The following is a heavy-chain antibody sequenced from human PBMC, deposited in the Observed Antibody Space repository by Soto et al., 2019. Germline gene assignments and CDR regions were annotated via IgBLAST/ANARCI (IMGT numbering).Heavy chain of an antibody. V-gene: IGHV3-53*01. CDR2: IYSGGNT. CDR1: GFSVSSNY. D-gene: IGHD5-18*01. J-gene: IGHJ6*02. Sequence: EVPLVESGGGLIQPGGSVRLSCAASGFSVSSNYMSLVRQAPGKGLEWVPVIYSGGNTHYANSVKGRSTISRYNTKNTLYLQMNSPRADDTAVYYCAGDSTWIPYYHYGMDVWGQGTTVTVSS. CDR3: AGDSTWIPYYHYGMDV.